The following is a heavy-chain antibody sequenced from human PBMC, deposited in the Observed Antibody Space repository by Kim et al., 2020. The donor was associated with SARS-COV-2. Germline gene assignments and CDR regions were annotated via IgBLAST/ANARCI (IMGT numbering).Heavy chain of an antibody. J-gene: IGHJ3*01. CDR2: ISANGGST. CDR3: ASRLGDFYTSGTYSPF. D-gene: IGHD3-10*01. Sequence: GGSLRLSCAASGFTFNNFAMSWVRQAPGKGLQWVSSISANGGSTYYTDSVKGRFTIARDNSKNTLDLQLNSLRAEDTAVYFCASRLGDFYTSGTYSPF. V-gene: IGHV3-23*01. CDR1: GFTFNNFA.